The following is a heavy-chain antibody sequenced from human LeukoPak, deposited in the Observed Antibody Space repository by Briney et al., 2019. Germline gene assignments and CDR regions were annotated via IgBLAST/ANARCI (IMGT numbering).Heavy chain of an antibody. J-gene: IGHJ4*02. CDR2: IKQDGSEK. CDR3: ARDSKRWEEVDY. V-gene: IGHV3-7*01. D-gene: IGHD1-26*01. CDR1: GFTFSSYT. Sequence: GSLRLSCAASGFTFSSYTMSWVRQAPGKGLEWVANIKQDGSEKYYVDSVKGRFTISRDNAKNSLYLQMNSLRAEDTAVYYCARDSKRWEEVDYWGQGTLVTVSS.